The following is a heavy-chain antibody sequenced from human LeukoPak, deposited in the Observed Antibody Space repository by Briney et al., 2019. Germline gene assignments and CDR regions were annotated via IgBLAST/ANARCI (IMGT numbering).Heavy chain of an antibody. CDR3: ALWLGDFSGDGFDY. Sequence: GGSLRLSCAASGFTFSSYGMHWVRQAPGKGLEWVAFMRYDGYNKNYADSVKGRFTISRDNSKNTLYLQMNSLRAEDTAVYHCALWLGDFSGDGFDYWGQGTLVTVSS. CDR2: MRYDGYNK. V-gene: IGHV3-30*02. D-gene: IGHD3-10*01. J-gene: IGHJ4*02. CDR1: GFTFSSYG.